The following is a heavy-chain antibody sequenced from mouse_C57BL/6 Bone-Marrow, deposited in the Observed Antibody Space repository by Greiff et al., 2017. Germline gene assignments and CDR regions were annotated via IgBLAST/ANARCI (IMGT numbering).Heavy chain of an antibody. CDR3: ARVDYYGSSYRWYFDV. CDR1: GYAFSSSW. CDR2: IYPGDGDT. Sequence: VQLQQSGPELVKPGASVKISCKASGYAFSSSWMNWVKQRPGKGLEWIGRIYPGDGDTNYNGKFKGKATLTADKSSSTAYMQLSSLTSEDSAVYFCARVDYYGSSYRWYFDVWGTGTTVTVSS. V-gene: IGHV1-82*01. D-gene: IGHD1-1*01. J-gene: IGHJ1*03.